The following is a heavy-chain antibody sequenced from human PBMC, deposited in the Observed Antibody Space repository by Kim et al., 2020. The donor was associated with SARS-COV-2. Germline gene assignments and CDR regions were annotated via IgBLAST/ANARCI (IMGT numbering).Heavy chain of an antibody. J-gene: IGHJ4*02. CDR1: GFAFRHYW. CDR3: ARSASLELVY. CDR2: IKPDGSEQ. V-gene: IGHV3-7*01. Sequence: GGSLRLSCAASGFAFRHYWMTWVRQAPGKGLEWVASIKPDGSEQNYVDSVKGRFTISRDNAKNSLYLQMNSLTTEDRAVYYCARSASLELVYWGQGTLLTVSS. D-gene: IGHD3-10*01.